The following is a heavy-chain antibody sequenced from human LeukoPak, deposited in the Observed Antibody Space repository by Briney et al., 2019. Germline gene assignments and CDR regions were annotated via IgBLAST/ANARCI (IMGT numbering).Heavy chain of an antibody. J-gene: IGHJ2*01. CDR3: ARLFRSSGWYSGWYFDL. D-gene: IGHD6-19*01. V-gene: IGHV4-34*01. CDR1: VGSFSGYD. Sequence: PSETLSLTGAVYVGSFSGYDWSWIRQPPWKGLEWIGEINHSGSTNYNPSLKSRITISVDTSKNQFSLKLSSVTAADTAVYYCARLFRSSGWYSGWYFDLWGRGTLVTVSS. CDR2: INHSGST.